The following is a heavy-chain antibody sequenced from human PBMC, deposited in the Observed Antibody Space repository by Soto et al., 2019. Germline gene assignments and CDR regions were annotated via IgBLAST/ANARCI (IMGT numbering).Heavy chain of an antibody. CDR2: INPSGGST. CDR1: GYTFTSYY. CDR3: ASGGGLAYCGGDCINWFDP. J-gene: IGHJ5*02. Sequence: ASVKVSCKASGYTFTSYYMHWVRQAPGQGLEWMGIINPSGGSTSYAQKFQGRVTMTRDTSTSTVYMELSSLRSEDTAVYYCASGGGLAYCGGDCINWFDPWGQGTLVTVSS. D-gene: IGHD2-21*02. V-gene: IGHV1-46*03.